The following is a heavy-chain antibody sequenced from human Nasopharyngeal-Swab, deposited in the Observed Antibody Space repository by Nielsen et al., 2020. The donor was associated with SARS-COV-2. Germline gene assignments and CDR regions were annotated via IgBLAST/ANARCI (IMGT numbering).Heavy chain of an antibody. CDR3: TRDTPAMFAY. J-gene: IGHJ4*02. Sequence: GGSLRLSCAASGFTFNIYTMNWVRQAPGKGLEWVSAISSTGDYIYYAASVKGRFTISRDNAKNSLYLQMDNLRAEDTAVYYCTRDTPAMFAYWGQGRLVTVSS. CDR1: GFTFNIYT. V-gene: IGHV3-21*01. CDR2: ISSTGDYI.